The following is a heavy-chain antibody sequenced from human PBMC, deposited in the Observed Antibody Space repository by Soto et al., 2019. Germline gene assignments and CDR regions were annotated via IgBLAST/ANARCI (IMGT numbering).Heavy chain of an antibody. J-gene: IGHJ6*02. D-gene: IGHD3-22*01. CDR1: GGSFSRYA. Sequence: QVQLVQSGAEVKKPGSSVKVSCKASGGSFSRYAFSWVRQAPGQGLEWMGGIIPSLGSTKNAQKFQDRVTISADESTSTAYMELRSLRSEDTAVFYCAREVYYNSRGYWGGMDVWGQGTTVTVSS. CDR2: IIPSLGST. V-gene: IGHV1-69*01. CDR3: AREVYYNSRGYWGGMDV.